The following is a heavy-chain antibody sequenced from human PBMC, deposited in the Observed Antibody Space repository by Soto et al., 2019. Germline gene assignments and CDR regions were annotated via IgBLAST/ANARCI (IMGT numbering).Heavy chain of an antibody. D-gene: IGHD1-26*01. V-gene: IGHV3-23*01. J-gene: IGHJ4*02. CDR3: AKRPRALLTFDY. Sequence: GGSLRLSCAASGFIFSNYVMSWVRQAPGKGLEWVSSISDSGGTSYYADSGKGRFTISRDNSKNTLYLQMNSLRAEDTAIYYCAKRPRALLTFDYWGRGALVTVSS. CDR1: GFIFSNYV. CDR2: ISDSGGTS.